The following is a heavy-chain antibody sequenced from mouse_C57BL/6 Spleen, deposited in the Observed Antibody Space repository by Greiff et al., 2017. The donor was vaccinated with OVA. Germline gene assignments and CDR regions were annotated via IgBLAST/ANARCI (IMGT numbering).Heavy chain of an antibody. D-gene: IGHD2-5*01. V-gene: IGHV1-66*01. J-gene: IGHJ4*01. Sequence: VQLQESGPELVKPGASVKISCKASGYSFTSYYIHWVKQRPGQGLEWIGWIYTGCGNTKYNEKFKGKATLTADTSSSTAYMQLSSLTSEDSAVYYCARHSNDAMDYWGQGTSVTVSS. CDR1: GYSFTSYY. CDR2: IYTGCGNT. CDR3: ARHSNDAMDY.